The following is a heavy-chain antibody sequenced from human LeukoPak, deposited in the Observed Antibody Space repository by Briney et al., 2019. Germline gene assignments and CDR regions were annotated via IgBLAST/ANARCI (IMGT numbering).Heavy chain of an antibody. CDR1: GYTFTAYY. CDR3: ARTLMQFDY. J-gene: IGHJ4*02. Sequence: GASVKVSCKASGYTFTAYYMHWVRQAPGQGLEWMGWINPKSGGTKYAQKFQGRVTMTRDTSISTTYMELTSLRSDDTAAYYCARTLMQFDYWGQGTLVTVSS. V-gene: IGHV1-2*02. CDR2: INPKSGGT.